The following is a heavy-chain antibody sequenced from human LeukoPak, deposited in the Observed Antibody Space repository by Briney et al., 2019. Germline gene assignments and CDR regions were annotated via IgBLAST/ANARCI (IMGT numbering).Heavy chain of an antibody. CDR1: GGSIISNTYY. V-gene: IGHV4-39*01. Sequence: SETLSLTCTVSGGSIISNTYYWVWIRQPPRKGLEWIANMYSSGGTQYNPSLTNRVTISVDTSMNQFFLSLSSVTAADTAVYFCTRRTYSAYMDVWGQGTTVTVSS. CDR2: MYSSGGT. CDR3: TRRTYSAYMDV. J-gene: IGHJ6*03. D-gene: IGHD1-7*01.